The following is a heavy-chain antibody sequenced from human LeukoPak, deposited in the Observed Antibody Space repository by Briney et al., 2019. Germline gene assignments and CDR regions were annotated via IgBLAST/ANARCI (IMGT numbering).Heavy chain of an antibody. J-gene: IGHJ4*02. CDR1: GYSISSGYY. V-gene: IGHV4-38-2*01. Sequence: SETLSLTCAVSGYSISSGYYWGWIRQPPGKGLEWIGSIYHSGSTYYNPSLKGRVTISVDTSKNQFSLKLSSVTAADTAVYYCEVSGGFDYWGQGTLVTVSS. D-gene: IGHD2-15*01. CDR2: IYHSGST. CDR3: EVSGGFDY.